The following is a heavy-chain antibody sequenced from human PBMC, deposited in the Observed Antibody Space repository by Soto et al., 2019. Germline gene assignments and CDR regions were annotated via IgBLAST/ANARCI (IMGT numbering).Heavy chain of an antibody. V-gene: IGHV4-39*01. D-gene: IGHD6-19*01. CDR2: IYYGGST. Sequence: PSETLSLTCTVSGGSISSSSYYWGWIRQPPGKGLEWIVSIYYGGSTYYNPSLKSRVTISVDTSKNQFSLKVNSVTATDTAVYYCATIAVALQHWGQGTLVTVSS. CDR3: ATIAVALQH. J-gene: IGHJ1*01. CDR1: GGSISSSSYY.